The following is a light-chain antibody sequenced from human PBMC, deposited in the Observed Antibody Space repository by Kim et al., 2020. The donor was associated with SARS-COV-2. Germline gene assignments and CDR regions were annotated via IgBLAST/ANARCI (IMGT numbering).Light chain of an antibody. CDR2: KGS. J-gene: IGKJ2*01. Sequence: DVVMTRSPLSLPVTLGQPASISCRSTQSLVHSDGNTYLSWFQHRPGQSPRRLIYKGSNRDSGVPDRFSGSGSGTDFTLRISRVEAEDVGVYFCMQGTHWYTFGQGTKLEI. CDR3: MQGTHWYT. V-gene: IGKV2-30*02. CDR1: QSLVHSDGNTY.